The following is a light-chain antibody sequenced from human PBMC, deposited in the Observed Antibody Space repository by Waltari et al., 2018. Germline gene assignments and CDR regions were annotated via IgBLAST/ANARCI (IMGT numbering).Light chain of an antibody. CDR2: WAS. Sequence: DIVMTQSPDSLGGSLGERATITCKSIQNGLHTNTKDYLAWYQQTPGQPPNLLIYWASTREFGVPDRFSGSGSGTSFTLTISSLQAEDVAVYYCQQYYSTPNTFGQGTKLEIK. CDR3: QQYYSTPNT. CDR1: QNGLHTNTKDY. J-gene: IGKJ2*01. V-gene: IGKV4-1*01.